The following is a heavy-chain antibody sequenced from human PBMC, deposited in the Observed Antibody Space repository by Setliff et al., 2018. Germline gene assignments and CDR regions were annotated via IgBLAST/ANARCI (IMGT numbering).Heavy chain of an antibody. Sequence: SETLSLTCRVSGYSIRSGYNWGWIRQSPGKGLGWIASISHTGSTDYNPSLESQITISSDTSRNQFSLKVNSVTAADTAVYFCARHSTGPTGMAFDYWGQGTLVTVSS. CDR1: GYSIRSGYN. J-gene: IGHJ4*02. CDR3: ARHSTGPTGMAFDY. D-gene: IGHD1-1*01. V-gene: IGHV4-38-2*01. CDR2: ISHTGST.